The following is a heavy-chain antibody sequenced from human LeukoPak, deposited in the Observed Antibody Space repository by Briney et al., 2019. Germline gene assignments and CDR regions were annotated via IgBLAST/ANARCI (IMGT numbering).Heavy chain of an antibody. CDR1: GGSISSGGYY. V-gene: IGHV4-31*03. CDR3: ARGANPQRASDI. CDR2: IYYSGST. J-gene: IGHJ3*02. Sequence: PSETLSLTCTVSGGSISSGGYYWSWIRQHPGKGLEWIGYIYYSGSTYYNPSLKSRVTISVDTSKNQFSLKLSSVTAADTAVYYCARGANPQRASDIWGQGTMVTVSS. D-gene: IGHD2-2*01.